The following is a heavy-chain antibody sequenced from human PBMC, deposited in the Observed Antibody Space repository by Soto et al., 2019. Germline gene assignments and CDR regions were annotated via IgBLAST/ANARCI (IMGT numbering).Heavy chain of an antibody. J-gene: IGHJ4*02. V-gene: IGHV1-3*01. Sequence: ASVKVSCKASGYTFTSYAMHWVRQAPGQRLEWMGWINAGNGNTKYSQKFQGRVTITRDTSASTAYMELSSLRSEDTAVYYCARGVGVGDTRGSAAGLFDYWGQGTLVTSPQ. CDR3: ARGVGVGDTRGSAAGLFDY. D-gene: IGHD1-26*01. CDR1: GYTFTSYA. CDR2: INAGNGNT.